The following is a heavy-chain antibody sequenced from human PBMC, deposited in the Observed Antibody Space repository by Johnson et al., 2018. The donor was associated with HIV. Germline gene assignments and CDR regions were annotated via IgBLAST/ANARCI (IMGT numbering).Heavy chain of an antibody. CDR2: VSHDGSQT. V-gene: IGHV3-30*18. D-gene: IGHD3-10*01. J-gene: IGHJ3*02. CDR1: GFTFSSYG. Sequence: QVQLVESGGGVVQPGRSLRLSCAASGFTFSSYGMHWVRQAPGPGLEWVAIVSHDGSQTYYVDSVKGRFTISRDNSKNTLYLQLNSLRAEDTAVYYCAKDVPYYYGSGRLDAFDIWGQGTMVTVSS. CDR3: AKDVPYYYGSGRLDAFDI.